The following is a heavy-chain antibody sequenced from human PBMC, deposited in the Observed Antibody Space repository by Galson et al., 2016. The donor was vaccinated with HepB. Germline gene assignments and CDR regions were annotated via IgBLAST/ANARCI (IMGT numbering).Heavy chain of an antibody. D-gene: IGHD3-10*01. Sequence: SLRLSCAASGLTLSNAWMNWVRQAPGRGLEWVGRIKSKTDGGTIHYAAPVKGRSTISRDDSKNTLHLQMNSLKTEDTAVYYCTTDLQWFGDLFFDYWGQGILVTVSS. CDR1: GLTLSNAW. CDR2: IKSKTDGGTI. J-gene: IGHJ4*02. V-gene: IGHV3-15*05. CDR3: TTDLQWFGDLFFDY.